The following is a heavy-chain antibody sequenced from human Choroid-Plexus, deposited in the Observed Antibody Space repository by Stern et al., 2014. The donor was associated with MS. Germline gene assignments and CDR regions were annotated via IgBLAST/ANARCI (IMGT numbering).Heavy chain of an antibody. Sequence: QVQLVESAGGVAQSERPLILSCAASGFTFSNFGMHWVRQAPGKGLAWVALISYDGSDKYYADSVKGRFTIFRDNSKNTLYMHMNSLRAEDTAVYYCAKDRQWSTYFFDYWGQGSLVTVSS. CDR2: ISYDGSDK. V-gene: IGHV3-30*18. CDR1: GFTFSNFG. D-gene: IGHD2-15*01. CDR3: AKDRQWSTYFFDY. J-gene: IGHJ4*02.